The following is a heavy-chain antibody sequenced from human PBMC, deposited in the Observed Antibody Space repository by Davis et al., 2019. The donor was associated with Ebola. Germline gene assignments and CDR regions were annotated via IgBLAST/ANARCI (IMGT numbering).Heavy chain of an antibody. D-gene: IGHD2-2*01. Sequence: GRSLRLSCEGSGFTFSIYWMNWVRQAPGKGLEWVTNIKQDGSEKSYVDSVKGRFTISRDNAKNSVHLQMNNLRVEDTAVYYCARPLVFPPTDCYDSSCYDYHYGMDVWGQGTTVTVSS. J-gene: IGHJ6*02. V-gene: IGHV3-7*01. CDR2: IKQDGSEK. CDR3: ARPLVFPPTDCYDSSCYDYHYGMDV. CDR1: GFTFSIYW.